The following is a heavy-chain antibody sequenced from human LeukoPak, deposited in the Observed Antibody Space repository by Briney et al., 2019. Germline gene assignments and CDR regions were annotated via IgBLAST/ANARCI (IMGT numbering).Heavy chain of an antibody. D-gene: IGHD6-13*01. CDR1: GFTFSDYY. Sequence: GGSLRLSCAASGFTFSDYYMSWIRQAPGKGLEWVASISSSSPYIYYTDSVKGRFTISRDNAKNSLYLQMNSLRAEDTAVYYCAKDPLIRPGYSSSWYDYWGQGTLVTVSS. CDR2: ISSSSPYI. V-gene: IGHV3-11*05. CDR3: AKDPLIRPGYSSSWYDY. J-gene: IGHJ4*02.